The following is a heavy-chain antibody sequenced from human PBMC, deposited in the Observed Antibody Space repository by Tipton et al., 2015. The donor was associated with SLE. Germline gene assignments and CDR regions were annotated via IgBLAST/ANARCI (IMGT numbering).Heavy chain of an antibody. CDR2: IYHSDSA. Sequence: TLSLTCTVSGVSITPYYWTWIRQTPGKGLEWLGYIYHSDSANYNPSLTSRVSMSLDTSKNQFSLKVSSVTAADTAVYYCAQLEGDGYDHYYFHYWGQGTLVTVSS. CDR1: GVSITPYY. D-gene: IGHD5-24*01. CDR3: AQLEGDGYDHYYFHY. J-gene: IGHJ4*02. V-gene: IGHV4-59*01.